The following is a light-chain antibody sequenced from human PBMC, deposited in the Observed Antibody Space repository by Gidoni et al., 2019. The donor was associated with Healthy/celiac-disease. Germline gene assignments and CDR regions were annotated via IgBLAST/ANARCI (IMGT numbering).Light chain of an antibody. J-gene: IGKJ1*01. V-gene: IGKV1-5*03. CDR3: KQYNSYSPWT. CDR2: KAY. Sequence: IPMTQTPSTLSASVGDRVTITCRASQSISSWLAWYQQKPGKAPKLLIYKAYSLESGVPSRFSGSGSGTEFTLTIRSLQPDDFATYYCKQYNSYSPWTFGQGTKVEIK. CDR1: QSISSW.